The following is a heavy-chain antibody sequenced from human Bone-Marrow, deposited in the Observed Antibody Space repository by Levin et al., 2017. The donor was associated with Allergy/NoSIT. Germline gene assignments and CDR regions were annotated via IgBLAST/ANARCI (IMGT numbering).Heavy chain of an antibody. J-gene: IGHJ4*02. CDR1: GGSISSYY. CDR3: ARDSAIAGNYFDY. D-gene: IGHD2-15*01. Sequence: SETLSLTCTVSGGSISSYYWSWIRQPPGKGLECIGYIYYSGSTNYNPSLKSRVTISVDTSKNQFSLKLRSVTAADTAVYYCARDSAIAGNYFDYWGQGILVTVSS. V-gene: IGHV4-59*01. CDR2: IYYSGST.